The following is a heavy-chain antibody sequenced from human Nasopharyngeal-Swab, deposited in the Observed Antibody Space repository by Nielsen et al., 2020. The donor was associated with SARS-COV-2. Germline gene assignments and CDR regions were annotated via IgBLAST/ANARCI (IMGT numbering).Heavy chain of an antibody. J-gene: IGHJ6*02. D-gene: IGHD6-13*01. CDR2: INTNTGNP. CDR1: GYTFTSYA. Sequence: ASAKVSCKASGYTFTSYAMNWVRQAPGQGLEWMGWINTNTGNPTYAQGFTGRFVFSLDPSVSTAYLQISSLKAEDTAVYYCAREAAAGIVYGVDVWGQGTTVTVSS. CDR3: AREAAAGIVYGVDV. V-gene: IGHV7-4-1*02.